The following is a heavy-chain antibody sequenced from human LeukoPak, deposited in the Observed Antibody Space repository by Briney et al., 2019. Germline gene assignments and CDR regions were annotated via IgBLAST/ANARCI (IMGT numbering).Heavy chain of an antibody. CDR2: ISGSGGST. Sequence: GGSLRLSCAASGFTFSSYAMSWVRQAPGKGLEWVSAISGSGGSTYYADSVKGRFTISRDNSKNTLYLQMNSLRAEDTAVYYCAKDRAITMVRGVVFDIWGQGTMVTVSS. CDR3: AKDRAITMVRGVVFDI. V-gene: IGHV3-23*01. CDR1: GFTFSSYA. D-gene: IGHD3-10*01. J-gene: IGHJ3*02.